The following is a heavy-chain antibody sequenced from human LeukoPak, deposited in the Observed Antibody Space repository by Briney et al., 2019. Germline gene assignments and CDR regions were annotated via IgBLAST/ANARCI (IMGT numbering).Heavy chain of an antibody. CDR3: AKVPGY. J-gene: IGHJ4*02. CDR2: ISYDGSNK. Sequence: QPGRSLRLSCAASGFTFSSYAMHWVRQAPGKGLEWVAVISYDGSNKYYADSVKGRFTISRDNSKNTLYLQMNSLRAEDTAVYYCAKVPGYWGQGTLVTVSS. CDR1: GFTFSSYA. V-gene: IGHV3-30-3*01.